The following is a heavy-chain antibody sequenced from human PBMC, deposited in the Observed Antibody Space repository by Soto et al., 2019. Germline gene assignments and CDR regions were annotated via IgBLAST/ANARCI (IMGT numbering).Heavy chain of an antibody. CDR3: ASPKQLSMGYYYGMDV. Sequence: ESLKISCTVSGYSFTPYWIAWVRQMPGKGLEWMGRIDPSDSYTNYSPSFQGHVTISADKSISTAYLQWSSLEASDTAMYYCASPKQLSMGYYYGMDVWGQGTTVTVSS. CDR1: GYSFTPYW. V-gene: IGHV5-10-1*01. J-gene: IGHJ6*02. CDR2: IDPSDSYT. D-gene: IGHD2-2*01.